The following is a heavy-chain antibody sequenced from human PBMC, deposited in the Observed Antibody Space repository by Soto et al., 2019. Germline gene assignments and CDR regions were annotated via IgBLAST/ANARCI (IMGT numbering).Heavy chain of an antibody. D-gene: IGHD6-19*01. CDR3: ARDNYAVAGLEIYSYYGMDV. J-gene: IGHJ6*02. Sequence: QVQLVESGGGVVQPGRSLRLSCAASGFTFSSYAMHWVRQAPGKGLEWVAVISYDGSNKYYADSVKGRFTISRDNSKNTLYLQMNSLRAEDTAVYYCARDNYAVAGLEIYSYYGMDVWGQGTTVTVSS. CDR2: ISYDGSNK. V-gene: IGHV3-30-3*01. CDR1: GFTFSSYA.